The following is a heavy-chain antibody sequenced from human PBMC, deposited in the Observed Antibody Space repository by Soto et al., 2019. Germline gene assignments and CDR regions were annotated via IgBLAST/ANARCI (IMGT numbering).Heavy chain of an antibody. CDR3: TTEDPSWLRGLES. CDR1: GASFTNAW. V-gene: IGHV3-15*01. CDR2: IKTRIDSATT. D-gene: IGHD5-12*01. Sequence: EVQLVESGGGLVKPGESLRLSCEASGASFTNAWMNWVRQAPGKGLEWVGRIKTRIDSATTDYAAPVKGRFTISRDDSKNTLYLQMDSLKTEDTAVYYCTTEDPSWLRGLESWCQGTLVTVSS. J-gene: IGHJ4*02.